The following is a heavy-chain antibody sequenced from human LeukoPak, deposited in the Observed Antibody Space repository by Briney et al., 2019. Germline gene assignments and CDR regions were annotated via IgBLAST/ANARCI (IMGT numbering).Heavy chain of an antibody. D-gene: IGHD3-10*01. J-gene: IGHJ4*02. V-gene: IGHV4-59*08. CDR3: ARHGDLWFGSHFDY. CDR2: IYYSGST. Sequence: SETLSLTCTVSGGSISSYYWSWIRQPPGKGLEWIGYIYYSGSTNYNPSLKSRVTISVDTSKNQFSLKLSSVTAADTAVYYCARHGDLWFGSHFDYWGQGTLVTVSS. CDR1: GGSISSYY.